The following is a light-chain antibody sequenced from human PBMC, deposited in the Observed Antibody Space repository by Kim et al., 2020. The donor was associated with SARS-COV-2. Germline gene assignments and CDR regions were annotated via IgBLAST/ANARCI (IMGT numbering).Light chain of an antibody. CDR1: QSINSW. J-gene: IGKJ2*01. Sequence: SASVGYRVTITCRASQSINSWLAWYQQQPGTAPKLLIYDASSLQSGVPPRFSGRGSGTEFTLTISSLQPDDFATYYCHQYQSYPYTFGQGTKLEI. CDR2: DAS. V-gene: IGKV1-5*01. CDR3: HQYQSYPYT.